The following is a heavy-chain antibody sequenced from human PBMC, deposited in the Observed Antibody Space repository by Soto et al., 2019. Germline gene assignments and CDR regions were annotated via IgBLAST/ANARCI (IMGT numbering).Heavy chain of an antibody. J-gene: IGHJ6*02. D-gene: IGHD3-3*02. CDR2: ISSSSGTI. CDR3: ARGLLAEDGMDV. V-gene: IGHV3-48*01. Sequence: PGGSLRLSCTASGFTFSDYSMNWVRHAPGKGLEWVSYISSSSGTIHYADSVKGRFTISRDNAKSSLFLHMNSLRAEDTAVYYSARGLLAEDGMDVWGQGTTVTVSS. CDR1: GFTFSDYS.